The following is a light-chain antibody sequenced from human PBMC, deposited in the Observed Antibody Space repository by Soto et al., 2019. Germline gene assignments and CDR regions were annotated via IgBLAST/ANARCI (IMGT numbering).Light chain of an antibody. J-gene: IGKJ1*01. CDR2: GAS. CDR3: LQHNSYPRT. Sequence: DIQMTQSPSSLAASVGDRVTITCRASRGIRNDLAWYQQKPGKAPKRLIYGASSLQGGVPSRFSGSGSGTEFTLTINSLQPEDFATYYCLQHNSYPRTFGQGTKVEVK. CDR1: RGIRND. V-gene: IGKV1-17*01.